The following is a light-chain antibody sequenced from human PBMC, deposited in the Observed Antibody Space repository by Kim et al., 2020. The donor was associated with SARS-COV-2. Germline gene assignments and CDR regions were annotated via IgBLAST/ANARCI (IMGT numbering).Light chain of an antibody. CDR1: ALPQKF. CDR3: FSTDSSISYWV. CDR2: EDN. J-gene: IGLJ2*01. V-gene: IGLV3-10*01. Sequence: SYELTQPPSVSVSPGQTARITCSGDALPQKFAYWYQQKSGQAPVLVIYEDNKRPSGIPEKISGSSSGTTATLTISGAQVEDEADYYCFSTDSSISYWVFGGGTQLTVL.